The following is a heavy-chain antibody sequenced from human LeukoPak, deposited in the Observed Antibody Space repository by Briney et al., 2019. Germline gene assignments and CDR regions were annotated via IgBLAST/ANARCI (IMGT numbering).Heavy chain of an antibody. CDR1: GGSISSYH. CDR3: ARTARVGYCSGGSCLDY. Sequence: PSETLSLTCTVSGGSISSYHWSWIRQPPGKGLEWIGYIYYSGSTNYNPSLKSRVTISVDTSKNQFSLKLSSVTAADTAVYYCARTARVGYCSGGSCLDYWGQGTLVTVSS. J-gene: IGHJ4*02. CDR2: IYYSGST. D-gene: IGHD2-15*01. V-gene: IGHV4-59*01.